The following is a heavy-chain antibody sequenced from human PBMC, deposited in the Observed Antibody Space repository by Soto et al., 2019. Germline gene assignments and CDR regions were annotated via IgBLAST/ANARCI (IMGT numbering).Heavy chain of an antibody. V-gene: IGHV1-69*06. CDR2: IIPIFGTA. J-gene: IGHJ5*02. CDR1: GGTFSSYA. Sequence: SVKISCKASGGTFSSYAISWVRQAPGQGLEWMGGIIPIFGTANYAQKFQGRVTITADKSTSTAYMELSSLRSEDTAVYYCARTSRVVVWGYLTPYPTGTVGWFDPWGQGTLVTVSS. D-gene: IGHD2-21*01. CDR3: ARTSRVVVWGYLTPYPTGTVGWFDP.